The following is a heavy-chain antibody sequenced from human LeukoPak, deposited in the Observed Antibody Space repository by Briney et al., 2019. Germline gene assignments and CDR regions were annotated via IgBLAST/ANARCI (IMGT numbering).Heavy chain of an antibody. V-gene: IGHV1-24*01. D-gene: IGHD3-22*01. CDR3: ATDRHYYDSSGYSLDY. Sequence: ASVKVSCKVSGYTLTELSMHWVRQAPGKGLEWMGGFDPEDGETIYAQKFQGRVTMTEDTSTDTAYMELSSLRSEDTAVYYCATDRHYYDSSGYSLDYWGQGTLVTVSS. CDR2: FDPEDGET. J-gene: IGHJ4*02. CDR1: GYTLTELS.